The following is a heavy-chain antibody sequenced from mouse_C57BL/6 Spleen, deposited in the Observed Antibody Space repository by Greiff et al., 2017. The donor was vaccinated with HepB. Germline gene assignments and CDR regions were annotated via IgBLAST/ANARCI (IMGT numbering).Heavy chain of an antibody. CDR2: IYPGGGYT. J-gene: IGHJ1*03. CDR1: GYTFTNYW. V-gene: IGHV1-63*01. D-gene: IGHD1-1*01. Sequence: QVQLQQSGAELVRPGTSLKMSCKASGYTFTNYWIGWAKQRPGHGLEWIGDIYPGGGYTNYNEKFKGKATLTADKSSSTAYMQFSSLTSEDSAIYYCARVLHYYGSSSWYFDVWGTGTTVTVSS. CDR3: ARVLHYYGSSSWYFDV.